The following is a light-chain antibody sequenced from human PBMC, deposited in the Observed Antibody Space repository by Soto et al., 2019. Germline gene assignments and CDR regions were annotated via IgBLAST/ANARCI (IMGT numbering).Light chain of an antibody. V-gene: IGLV2-8*01. J-gene: IGLJ2*01. Sequence: QSALTQPPSASGSPRQSVTISCTGTSSDVGGYNYVSWYQQHPGKAPKLMIYEVSKRPSGVPDRFSGSKSGNTASPTVSGLQAEDEADYYCSSYAGSKNFVIFGGGTKLTVL. CDR2: EVS. CDR1: SSDVGGYNY. CDR3: SSYAGSKNFVI.